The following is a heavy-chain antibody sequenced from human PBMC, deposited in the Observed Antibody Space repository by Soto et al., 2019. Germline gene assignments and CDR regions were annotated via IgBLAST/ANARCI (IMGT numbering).Heavy chain of an antibody. CDR3: ARGSTIVGVETWYFDL. CDR1: GFTFSSYS. Sequence: EVQLVESGGGLVKPGGSLRLSCAASGFTFSSYSMNWVRQAPGKGLEWVSSISTSSTYIYYADSVKGRFTISRDSAKNSLLLQMNSLRAEDTAVYYCARGSTIVGVETWYFDLWGRGTLVTVSS. V-gene: IGHV3-21*01. CDR2: ISTSSTYI. D-gene: IGHD3-3*01. J-gene: IGHJ2*01.